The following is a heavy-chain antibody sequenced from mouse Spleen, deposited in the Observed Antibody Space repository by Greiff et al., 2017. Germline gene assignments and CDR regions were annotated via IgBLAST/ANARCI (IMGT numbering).Heavy chain of an antibody. J-gene: IGHJ1*03. D-gene: IGHD1-1*01. CDR3: ARYPPTVVAPYFDV. Sequence: QVQLQQPGAELVRPGSSVKLSCKASGYTFTSYWMHWVKQRPIQGLEWIGNIDPSDSETHYNQKFKDKATLTVDKSSSTAYMQLSSLTSEDSAVYYCARYPPTVVAPYFDVWGTGTTVTVSS. CDR2: IDPSDSET. V-gene: IGHV1-52*01. CDR1: GYTFTSYW.